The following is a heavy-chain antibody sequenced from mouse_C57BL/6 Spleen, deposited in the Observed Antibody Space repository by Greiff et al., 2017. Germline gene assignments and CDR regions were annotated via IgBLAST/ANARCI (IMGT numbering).Heavy chain of an antibody. V-gene: IGHV1-82*01. Sequence: QVQLKESGPELVKPGASVKLSCKASGYAFSSSWMNWVKQRPGKGLEWIGRIYPGDGDTNYNGKFKGKATLTADKSSSTAYMQLSSLTSEDSAVYVWARSGDYDQAWFAYWGQGTLVTVYA. CDR1: GYAFSSSW. CDR2: IYPGDGDT. D-gene: IGHD2-4*01. J-gene: IGHJ3*01. CDR3: ARSGDYDQAWFAY.